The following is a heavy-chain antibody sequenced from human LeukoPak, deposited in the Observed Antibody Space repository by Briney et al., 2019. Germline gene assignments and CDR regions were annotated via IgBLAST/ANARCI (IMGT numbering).Heavy chain of an antibody. CDR2: IYTSGST. D-gene: IGHD6-13*01. CDR1: GGSISSGSYY. J-gene: IGHJ6*03. CDR3: ARVIAAAGSGWYYYYYMDV. V-gene: IGHV4-61*02. Sequence: PSETLSLTCTVSGGSISSGSYYWSWIRQPAGKGLEWIGRIYTSGSTNYNPSLKSRVTISVDTSKNQFSLKLSSVTAADTAVYYCARVIAAAGSGWYYYYYMDVWGKGTTVTVSS.